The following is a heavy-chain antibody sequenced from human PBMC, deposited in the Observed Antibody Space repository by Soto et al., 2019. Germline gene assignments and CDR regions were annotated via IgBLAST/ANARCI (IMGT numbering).Heavy chain of an antibody. J-gene: IGHJ4*02. Sequence: PSETLSLTCAVYGGSFSGYYWSWIRQPPGKGPEWIGEINHSGSTNYNPSLKSRVTISVDTPKNQFSLKLSSVTAADTAVYYCARGGGRDGYSPYFDYWGQGTLVTVSS. D-gene: IGHD5-18*01. V-gene: IGHV4-34*01. CDR1: GGSFSGYY. CDR2: INHSGST. CDR3: ARGGGRDGYSPYFDY.